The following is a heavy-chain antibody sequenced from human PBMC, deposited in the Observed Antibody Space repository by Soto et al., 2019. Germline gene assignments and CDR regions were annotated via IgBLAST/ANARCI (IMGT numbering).Heavy chain of an antibody. CDR2: INHSGST. V-gene: IGHV4-34*01. CDR1: GGSFSGYY. D-gene: IGHD6-6*01. J-gene: IGHJ4*02. CDR3: ARHGSLAALATFDY. Sequence: SETLSLTCAVYGGSFSGYYWSWIRQPPGKGLEWIGEINHSGSTNYNPSLKSRVTISVDTSKNQFSLKLSSVTAADTAVYYCARHGSLAALATFDYWGQETLVTVSS.